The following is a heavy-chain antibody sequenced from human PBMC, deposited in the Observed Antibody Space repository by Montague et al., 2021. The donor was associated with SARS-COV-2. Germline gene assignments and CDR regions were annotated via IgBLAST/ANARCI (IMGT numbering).Heavy chain of an antibody. CDR2: IYYSRSS. CDR3: ARESGSGSYLVY. J-gene: IGHJ4*02. V-gene: IGHV4-39*01. CDR1: GGSISSSSYN. D-gene: IGHD3-10*01. Sequence: SETLSLTCTVSGGSISSSSYNWGWIRQPPGKGLDGIGSIYYSRSSYYNLSLKSRVTISAYTSKNPFYLKSSSVTAADTAVYYCARESGSGSYLVYWGQGTLVTVSS.